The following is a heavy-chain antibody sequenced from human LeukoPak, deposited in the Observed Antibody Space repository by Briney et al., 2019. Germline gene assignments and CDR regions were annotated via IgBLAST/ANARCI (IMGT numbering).Heavy chain of an antibody. J-gene: IGHJ3*02. CDR1: GFTFSSYW. V-gene: IGHV3-7*03. CDR2: IKQDGSEK. D-gene: IGHD5-18*01. CDR3: AREGPPGGYSYGRAFDI. Sequence: GGSLRLSCAASGFTFSSYWMSWVRQAPGKGLEWVANIKQDGSEKYYVDSVKGRFTISRDNAKNSLYLQMNSLRAEDTAVYYCAREGPPGGYSYGRAFDIWGHGTMVTVSS.